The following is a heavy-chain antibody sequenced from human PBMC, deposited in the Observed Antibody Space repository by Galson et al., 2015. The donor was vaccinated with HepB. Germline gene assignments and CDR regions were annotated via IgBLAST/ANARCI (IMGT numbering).Heavy chain of an antibody. D-gene: IGHD2-15*01. CDR2: ISPYKRDT. V-gene: IGHV1-18*01. CDR3: ARGALVGVIGGSQNNRFDP. Sequence: SVKVSCEASGYTFSTYSTTRVRQAPCQGLEWIGWISPYKRDTHYVRKVQGRVTKTTDTFTSTAYLELRSLRSDDTAIYYCARGALVGVIGGSQNNRFDPWGQGTLVTVSS. J-gene: IGHJ5*02. CDR1: GYTFSTYS.